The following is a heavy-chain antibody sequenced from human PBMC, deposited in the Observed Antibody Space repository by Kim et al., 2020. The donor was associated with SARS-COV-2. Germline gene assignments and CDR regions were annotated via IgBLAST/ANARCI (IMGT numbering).Heavy chain of an antibody. D-gene: IGHD6-19*01. CDR2: INHSGST. CDR3: ARGRRYSSGWYPRWFDP. CDR1: GGSFSGYY. V-gene: IGHV4-34*01. Sequence: SETLSLTCAVYGGSFSGYYWSWIRQPPGKGLEWIGEINHSGSTNYNPSLKSRVTISVDTSKNQFSLKLSSVTAADTAVYYCARGRRYSSGWYPRWFDPWGQGTLVTVSS. J-gene: IGHJ5*02.